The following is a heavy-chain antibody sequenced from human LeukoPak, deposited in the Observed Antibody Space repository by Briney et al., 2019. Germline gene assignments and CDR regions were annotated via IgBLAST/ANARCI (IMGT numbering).Heavy chain of an antibody. CDR1: GFGGSRNY. Sequence: GGSLRLSCAASGFGGSRNYVTWVRQAPGNGLEWVSVIYPGGSTYYADAVKGRFIISRDNSNNTLYLQMNNLRAEDTAVYYCATDRPVYWGQGTLVTVSS. J-gene: IGHJ4*02. CDR2: IYPGGST. V-gene: IGHV3-66*01. CDR3: ATDRPVY.